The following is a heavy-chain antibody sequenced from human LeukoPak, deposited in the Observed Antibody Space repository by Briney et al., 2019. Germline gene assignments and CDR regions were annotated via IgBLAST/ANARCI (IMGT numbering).Heavy chain of an antibody. D-gene: IGHD1-26*01. Sequence: GGPLRLSCAASGFTFSSYAMHWVRQAPGKGLEWVAVISYDGSNKYYADSVKGRFTISRDNSKNTLYLQMNSLRAEDTAVYYCASLYSADYWGQGTLVTVSS. CDR1: GFTFSSYA. CDR2: ISYDGSNK. CDR3: ASLYSADY. J-gene: IGHJ4*02. V-gene: IGHV3-30-3*01.